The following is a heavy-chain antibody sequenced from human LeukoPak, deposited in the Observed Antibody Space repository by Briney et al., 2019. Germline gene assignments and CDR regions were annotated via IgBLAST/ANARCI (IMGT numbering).Heavy chain of an antibody. D-gene: IGHD6-6*01. V-gene: IGHV3-11*03. J-gene: IGHJ4*02. CDR2: ISSSSSDT. CDR1: EFSFSDYY. CDR3: ARHRAYSSSSPFDY. Sequence: PGGSLRLSCAASEFSFSDYYMSWICQAPGRRLEWVSYISSSSSDTDYADSVKGRFTISRDNAKNSLFLQMNSLRAEDTAVYYCARHRAYSSSSPFDYWGQGTLVTVSS.